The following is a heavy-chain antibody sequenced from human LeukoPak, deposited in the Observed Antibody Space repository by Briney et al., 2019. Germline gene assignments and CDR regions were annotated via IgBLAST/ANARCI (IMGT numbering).Heavy chain of an antibody. CDR3: ARDLHGGSLDQ. CDR2: RYHSGSS. V-gene: IGHV4-59*12. CDR1: GGSLSNYY. Sequence: PSETLSLTCTVSGGSLSNYYWSWIRQPPGKGPEWMGYRYHSGSSNYNPSLRSRVTMSVDTSKNQFSLRLSSVTAADTAVYYCARDLHGGSLDQWGQGTLVTVSS. J-gene: IGHJ4*02. D-gene: IGHD2-15*01.